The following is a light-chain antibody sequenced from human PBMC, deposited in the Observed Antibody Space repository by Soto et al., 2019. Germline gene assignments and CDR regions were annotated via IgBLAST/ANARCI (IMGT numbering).Light chain of an antibody. CDR2: EVS. V-gene: IGLV2-14*01. J-gene: IGLJ2*01. CDR1: SVDAGAYNY. CDR3: SSYTSSSTVV. Sequence: QSALTQPASVSGSPGQSITISCTGTSVDAGAYNYVSWYQQHPGKAPKLIISEVSNRPSGVSNRFSGSKSGNTVSLTISGLQAEDEADYYCSSYTSSSTVVFGGGTKLTVL.